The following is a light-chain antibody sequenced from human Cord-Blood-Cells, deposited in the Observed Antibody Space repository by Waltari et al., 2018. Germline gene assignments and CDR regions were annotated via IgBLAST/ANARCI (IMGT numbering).Light chain of an antibody. CDR2: GSS. V-gene: IGKV3-15*01. J-gene: IGKJ1*01. CDR1: QSVRSN. Sequence: EIVMTQSPATLSVSPGERATLSCRASQSVRSNLAWYQQKPGQAPRLHLLGSSTRATGIPARFSGSGSGTEFALTISSLQSEDVAVYYCQQYNNWPPWTFGQGTKVEIK. CDR3: QQYNNWPPWT.